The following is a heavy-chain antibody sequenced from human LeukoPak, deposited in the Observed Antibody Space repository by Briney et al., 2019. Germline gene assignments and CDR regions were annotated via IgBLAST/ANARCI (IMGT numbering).Heavy chain of an antibody. V-gene: IGHV3-48*04. CDR3: AKGSGLEYFQD. CDR2: ISSTSTI. CDR1: GFTVSIYS. Sequence: QPGGSLRLSCAASGFTVSIYSMNWVRQAPGKGLEWVSYISSTSTIYYADSVKGRFTISRDNAKNSLYLQMNSLRAEDTAMYYCAKGSGLEYFQDWGQGTLVTVSS. D-gene: IGHD3-3*01. J-gene: IGHJ1*01.